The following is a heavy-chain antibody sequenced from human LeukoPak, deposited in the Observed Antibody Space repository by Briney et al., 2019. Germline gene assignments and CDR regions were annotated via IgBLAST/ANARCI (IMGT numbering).Heavy chain of an antibody. V-gene: IGHV1-2*02. CDR3: ARGDIVVLPAGIPHNWFDP. Sequence: ASVKVSCKASGYSFTGYYIHWVRQAPGQGLEWMGWINPNSGGTNYAQKFQGRVTMTRDTSISTAHMELSRLRSDDTAVYYCARGDIVVLPAGIPHNWFDPWGQGTLVTVSS. CDR1: GYSFTGYY. D-gene: IGHD2-2*02. CDR2: INPNSGGT. J-gene: IGHJ5*02.